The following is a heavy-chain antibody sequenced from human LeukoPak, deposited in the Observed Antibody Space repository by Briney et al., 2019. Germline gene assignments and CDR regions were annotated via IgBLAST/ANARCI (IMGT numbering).Heavy chain of an antibody. CDR1: GFTFSSYA. CDR2: ISYDGSNK. Sequence: GGSLRLSCAASGFTFSSYAMHWVRQAPGKGLEWVAVISYDGSNKYYADSVKGRFTISRDNSKNTLYLQMNNLRAEDTAVYYCARDLGDYYDSSGYYWGQGTLVTVSS. CDR3: ARDLGDYYDSSGYY. D-gene: IGHD3-22*01. J-gene: IGHJ4*02. V-gene: IGHV3-30-3*01.